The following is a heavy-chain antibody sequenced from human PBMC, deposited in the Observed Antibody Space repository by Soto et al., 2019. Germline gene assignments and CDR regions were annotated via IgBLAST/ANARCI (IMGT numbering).Heavy chain of an antibody. V-gene: IGHV4-59*01. CDR3: ASHAFKNWFDP. CDR2: IYYSGST. Sequence: SETLSLTCTVSGGSISSDYWSWIRQPPGKGLEWIGYIYYSGSTNYNPSLKSRVTISVDTSKNQFSLKLSSVTAADTAVYYCASHAFKNWFDPWGQGTLVTVS. CDR1: GGSISSDY. J-gene: IGHJ5*02.